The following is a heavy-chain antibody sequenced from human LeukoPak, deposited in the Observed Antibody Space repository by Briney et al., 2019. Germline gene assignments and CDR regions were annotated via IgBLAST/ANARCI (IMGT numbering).Heavy chain of an antibody. Sequence: SETLSLTCTVSGGSISSYYWSWIRQPPGKGLEWIGYVYYSGSTNYNPSLKSRVTISVDTSKNQFSLKLSSVTAADTAVYYCARSRTFIYTGVATTAFDIWGQGTMVTVSS. CDR2: VYYSGST. J-gene: IGHJ3*02. CDR3: ARSRTFIYTGVATTAFDI. D-gene: IGHD5-12*01. V-gene: IGHV4-59*01. CDR1: GGSISSYY.